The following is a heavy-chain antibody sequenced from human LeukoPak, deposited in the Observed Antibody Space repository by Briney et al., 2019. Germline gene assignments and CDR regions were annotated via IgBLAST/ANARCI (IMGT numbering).Heavy chain of an antibody. J-gene: IGHJ4*02. D-gene: IGHD1-26*01. CDR3: ARGFRGASFDY. V-gene: IGHV4-59*02. CDR1: GGSVSSNY. Sequence: PSETLSLTCTGSGGSVSSNYWSWIRQPTGQGREWIGYIYYGGSTNYNPSLKSRVNISVDTSKNQFSLKLSSVTAADTAVYYRARGFRGASFDYWGQGTLVSVSS. CDR2: IYYGGST.